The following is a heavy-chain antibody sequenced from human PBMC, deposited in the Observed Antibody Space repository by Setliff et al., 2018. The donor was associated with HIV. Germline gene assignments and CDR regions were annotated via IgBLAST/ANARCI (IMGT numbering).Heavy chain of an antibody. CDR3: ARRGLRSGLWELWDDALDI. J-gene: IGHJ3*02. Sequence: TGESLTISCAASGFTLRSYWLSWVRQAPGKGLEWVANIKQDGSEKYYADSVQGRFTISRDNAKNALYLQMNSLRVEDTAVYYCARRGLRSGLWELWDDALDIWGQGTMVTV. CDR2: IKQDGSEK. D-gene: IGHD1-26*01. V-gene: IGHV3-7*01. CDR1: GFTLRSYW.